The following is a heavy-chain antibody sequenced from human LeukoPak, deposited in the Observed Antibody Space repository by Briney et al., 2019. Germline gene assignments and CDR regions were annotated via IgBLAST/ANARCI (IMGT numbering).Heavy chain of an antibody. CDR3: ASASLIWTHLRRFDY. Sequence: ASVKVSCKASGYTFTSYDINWVRQATGQGLEWMGWMNPNSGNTGYAQKFQGRVTMTRNTSISTAYMELSSLRSEDTAVYYCASASLIWTHLRRFDYWGKETLVTVSA. J-gene: IGHJ4*02. V-gene: IGHV1-8*01. D-gene: IGHD2-21*01. CDR1: GYTFTSYD. CDR2: MNPNSGNT.